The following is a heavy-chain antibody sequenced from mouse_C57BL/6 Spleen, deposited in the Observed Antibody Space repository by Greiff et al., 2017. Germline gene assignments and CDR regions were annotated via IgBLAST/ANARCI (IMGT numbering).Heavy chain of an antibody. Sequence: QVQLQQSGAELVKPGASVKLSCKASGYTFTSYWMHWVKQRPGQGLEWIGMIHPNSGSTNYNEKFKSKATLTVDKSSSTAYMQLSSLTSEDSAVYYCARGVANWDVLDYWGQGTTLTVSS. CDR3: ARGVANWDVLDY. V-gene: IGHV1-64*01. CDR1: GYTFTSYW. CDR2: IHPNSGST. D-gene: IGHD4-1*01. J-gene: IGHJ2*01.